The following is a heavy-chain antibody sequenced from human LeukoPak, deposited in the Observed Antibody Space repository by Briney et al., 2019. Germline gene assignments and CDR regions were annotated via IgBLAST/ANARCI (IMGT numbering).Heavy chain of an antibody. CDR1: GGSISSYY. J-gene: IGHJ3*02. CDR3: ARVQANDAFDI. V-gene: IGHV4-59*01. Sequence: SEILSLTCTVSGGSISSYYWSWIRQPPGKGLEWIGYIYYSGSTNYNPSLKSRVTISVDTSKNQFSLKLSSVTAADTAVYYCARVQANDAFDIWGQGTMVTVSS. CDR2: IYYSGST. D-gene: IGHD4/OR15-4a*01.